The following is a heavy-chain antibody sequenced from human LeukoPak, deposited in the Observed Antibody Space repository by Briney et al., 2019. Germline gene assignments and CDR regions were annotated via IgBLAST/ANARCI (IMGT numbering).Heavy chain of an antibody. J-gene: IGHJ4*02. V-gene: IGHV1-2*02. CDR3: ARDGPTGQQPISN. CDR2: INPNSGGT. D-gene: IGHD6-13*01. Sequence: WASVKVSCKASGYTFTGYYMHWVRQAPGQGLEWMGWINPNSGGTNYAQKFQGRVTMTRDTSISTAYMELSRLRSDDTAVYYCARDGPTGQQPISNWGQGTLVTVSS. CDR1: GYTFTGYY.